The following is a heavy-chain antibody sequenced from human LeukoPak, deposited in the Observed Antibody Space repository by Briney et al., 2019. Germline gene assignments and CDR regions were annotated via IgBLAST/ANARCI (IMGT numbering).Heavy chain of an antibody. V-gene: IGHV3-11*04. CDR2: ISSSGSTI. J-gene: IGHJ4*02. CDR1: GFTFSDYY. D-gene: IGHD3-3*01. Sequence: PGGSLRLSCAASGFTFSDYYRSWIRQAPGKGLEWVSYISSSGSTIYYADSVKGRFTISRDNAKNSLYLQVNSLRAEDTAVYYCARADHYDFWSGPLVDYWGQGTLVTVSS. CDR3: ARADHYDFWSGPLVDY.